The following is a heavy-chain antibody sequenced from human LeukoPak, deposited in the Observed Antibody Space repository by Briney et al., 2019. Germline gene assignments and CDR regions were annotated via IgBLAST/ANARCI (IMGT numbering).Heavy chain of an antibody. CDR2: IYHSGST. D-gene: IGHD3-9*01. CDR1: GFTFGDYA. CDR3: ARARGYDILTGYVAPIDY. J-gene: IGHJ4*02. V-gene: IGHV4-38-2*02. Sequence: PGGSLRLSCTASGFTFGDYAMSWFRQPPAKGLEWSGGIYHSGSTYYNPSLKSRVTISVDTSKNQFSLKLSSVTAADTAVYYCARARGYDILTGYVAPIDYWGQGTLVTVSS.